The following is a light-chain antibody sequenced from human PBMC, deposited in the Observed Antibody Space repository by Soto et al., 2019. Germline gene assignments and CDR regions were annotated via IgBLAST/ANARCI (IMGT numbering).Light chain of an antibody. Sequence: EVVMTQSPATLSVSPGERVTLSCRASQSINAHLAWYQQKPGQAPRLLIHGASTRATGIPARFSGSGFGTEFILTISSLQSEDFAVYYCQQYSHWLCTFGQGTKVEIQ. CDR2: GAS. J-gene: IGKJ1*01. V-gene: IGKV3-15*01. CDR1: QSINAH. CDR3: QQYSHWLCT.